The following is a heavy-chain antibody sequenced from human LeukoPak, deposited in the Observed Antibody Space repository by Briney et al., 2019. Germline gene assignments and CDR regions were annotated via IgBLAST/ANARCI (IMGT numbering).Heavy chain of an antibody. J-gene: IGHJ4*02. D-gene: IGHD3-3*01. CDR1: GYTFTSYG. Sequence: ASVKVSCKASGYTFTSYGISWVRQAPGQGLEWMGRISAYNGNTNYAQKLQGRVTMTTDTSTSTAYMELRSLRSDGTAVYYCASFWSGLYYFDYWGQGTLVTVSS. V-gene: IGHV1-18*01. CDR3: ASFWSGLYYFDY. CDR2: ISAYNGNT.